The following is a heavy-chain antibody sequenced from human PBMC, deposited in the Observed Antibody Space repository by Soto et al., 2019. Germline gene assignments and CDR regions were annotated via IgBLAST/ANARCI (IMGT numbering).Heavy chain of an antibody. V-gene: IGHV4-34*01. Sequence: QVQLQQWGAGLLKPSETLSLTCAVYGGSFSGYYWSWIRQPPGKGLEWIGEINHSGSTNYNPSLKSRVTISVGTSKNQFSLKLSSVTAADTAVYYCARVPSYSNFYYYYGMDVWGQGTTVTVSS. CDR3: ARVPSYSNFYYYYGMDV. CDR1: GGSFSGYY. D-gene: IGHD4-4*01. CDR2: INHSGST. J-gene: IGHJ6*02.